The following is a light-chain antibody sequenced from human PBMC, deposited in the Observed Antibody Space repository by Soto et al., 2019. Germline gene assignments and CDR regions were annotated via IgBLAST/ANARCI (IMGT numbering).Light chain of an antibody. CDR2: AAS. CDR3: QQYSSSPLT. J-gene: IGKJ4*01. CDR1: QNVGSSY. Sequence: EIVITQSPATLSVSPGERSTLSCRASQNVGSSYVAWYQQKPGQAPRLLIFAASRRASGIPDRFSGSGSGTDFTLTIGSLEPEDFAVYYCQQYSSSPLTFGGGTKVDIK. V-gene: IGKV3-20*01.